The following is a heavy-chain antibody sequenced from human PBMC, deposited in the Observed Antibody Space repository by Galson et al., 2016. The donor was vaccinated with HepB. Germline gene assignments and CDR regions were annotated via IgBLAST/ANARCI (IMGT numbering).Heavy chain of an antibody. V-gene: IGHV3-48*02. CDR3: TRTIDY. CDR1: GFTFAPYS. CDR2: ISTSSSTI. Sequence: SLRLSYAASGFTFAPYSMNWVRQAPRQGLVWASYISTSSSTIYDDDSVKGRFTIAQVNAKNSLYPQMNSLRDEDRAVYYCTRTIDYWGQGTLVTVSS. J-gene: IGHJ4*02.